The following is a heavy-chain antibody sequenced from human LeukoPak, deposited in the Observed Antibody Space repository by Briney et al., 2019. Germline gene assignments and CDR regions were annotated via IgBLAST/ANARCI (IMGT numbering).Heavy chain of an antibody. CDR1: GYTFTGQD. Sequence: ASVKLSCKASGYTFTGQDMHWVRHAPGQGFEWMGWINPNTGATKYAQKFQGRVTMTRDTTINTAYMELTSLTSDDTGVYYCASYPRYSSSPPFDYWGQGTMVTVSP. J-gene: IGHJ4*02. CDR2: INPNTGAT. V-gene: IGHV1-2*02. D-gene: IGHD6-6*01. CDR3: ASYPRYSSSPPFDY.